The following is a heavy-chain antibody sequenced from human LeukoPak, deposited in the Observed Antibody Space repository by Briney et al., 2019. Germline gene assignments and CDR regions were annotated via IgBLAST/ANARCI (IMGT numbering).Heavy chain of an antibody. D-gene: IGHD3/OR15-3a*01. Sequence: PGGSLRLSCAASGFTFSTNFMSWVRQAPGKGLEWVALIYSDSSTYHADSVKGRFTIFRDNSKNTLYLQMNSLRAEDTAVYYCAREASWTLDYWGQGTLVTVSS. CDR1: GFTFSTNF. V-gene: IGHV3-53*01. CDR2: IYSDSST. CDR3: AREASWTLDY. J-gene: IGHJ4*02.